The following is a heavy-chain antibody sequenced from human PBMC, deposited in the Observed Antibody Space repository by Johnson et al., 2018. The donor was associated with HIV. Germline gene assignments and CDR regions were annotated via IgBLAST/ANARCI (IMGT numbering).Heavy chain of an antibody. D-gene: IGHD1-26*01. CDR1: GFTFSDYY. CDR3: ARSYSRWDDVFDI. CDR2: ISSSGSPI. J-gene: IGHJ3*02. V-gene: IGHV3-11*04. Sequence: QMQLVESGGGLVKPGGSLRLSCAASGFTFSDYYMSWIRQAPGKGLEWVSYISSSGSPIYYADSVKGRFTISRDNAKNSLYLQVNSLRAEDTAVYYCARSYSRWDDVFDIWGQGTMVTVSS.